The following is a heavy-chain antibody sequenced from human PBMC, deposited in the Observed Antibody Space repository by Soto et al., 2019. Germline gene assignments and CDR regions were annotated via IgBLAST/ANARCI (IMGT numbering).Heavy chain of an antibody. J-gene: IGHJ6*02. CDR3: ARGRIHPNYGMDV. D-gene: IGHD2-21*01. CDR1: GYSFTSYW. CDR2: IYPGDSDT. V-gene: IGHV5-51*01. Sequence: GESLNISCKGSGYSFTSYWIGWVRQMPGKGLEWMGIIYPGDSDTRYSPSFQGQVTISADKSISTAYLQWSSLKASDTAMYYCARGRIHPNYGMDVWGQGNTVTVSS.